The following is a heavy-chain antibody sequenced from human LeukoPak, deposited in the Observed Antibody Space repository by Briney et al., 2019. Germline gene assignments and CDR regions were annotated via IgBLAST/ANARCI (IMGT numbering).Heavy chain of an antibody. V-gene: IGHV4-59*01. Sequence: SETLSLTCTVSGGSINNYYWSWVRQPPGKGLEWIGYIHSSGSPNYNPSLKSRVTISVDTSKNHFSLNLSSVTAADTAVYYCARDGPMGFGGVMRWIWAFDIWGQGTMVTVSS. CDR2: IHSSGSP. J-gene: IGHJ3*02. CDR3: ARDGPMGFGGVMRWIWAFDI. D-gene: IGHD3-16*01. CDR1: GGSINNYY.